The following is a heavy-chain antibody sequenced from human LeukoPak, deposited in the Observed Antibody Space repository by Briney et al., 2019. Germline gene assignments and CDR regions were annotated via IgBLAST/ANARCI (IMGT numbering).Heavy chain of an antibody. V-gene: IGHV1-18*01. CDR2: ISAYNGNT. D-gene: IGHD6-13*01. CDR1: GYTFTSYG. CDR3: AKDSKPSYSSSWNYFDY. J-gene: IGHJ4*02. Sequence: GASVKVSCKASGYTFTSYGISWVRQAPGQGLEWMGWISAYNGNTNYAQKLQGRVTMTTDTSTSTAYMELRSLRADDTALYYCAKDSKPSYSSSWNYFDYWGQGTLVTVSS.